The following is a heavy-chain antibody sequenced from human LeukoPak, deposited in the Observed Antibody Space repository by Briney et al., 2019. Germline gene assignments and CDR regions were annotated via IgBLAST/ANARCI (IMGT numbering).Heavy chain of an antibody. CDR3: ARRGSSWYVNYFDY. CDR2: IYYSGST. D-gene: IGHD6-13*01. Sequence: SETLSLTCTVSGGSISNYYWSWIRQPPGKGLEWIGYIYYSGSTNYNPSLKSRVTISVDTSKNQFSLKLSSVTAADTAVYYCARRGSSWYVNYFDYWGQGTLVTVSS. V-gene: IGHV4-59*08. J-gene: IGHJ4*02. CDR1: GGSISNYY.